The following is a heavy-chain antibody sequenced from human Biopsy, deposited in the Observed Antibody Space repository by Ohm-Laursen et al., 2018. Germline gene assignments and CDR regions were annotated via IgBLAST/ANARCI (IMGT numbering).Heavy chain of an antibody. V-gene: IGHV3-21*01. CDR3: ARDSSRRAREGGMDV. CDR2: ISETSSHI. J-gene: IGHJ6*02. CDR1: GFTFTGDN. Sequence: SLRLSCTASGFTFTGDNANWVRQAPGKGLEWISYISETSSHIYDADSVRGRFTVARDIAKNSLYLQLNSLRVEDTAVYYCARDSSRRAREGGMDVWGQGTTVTVSS. D-gene: IGHD6-6*01.